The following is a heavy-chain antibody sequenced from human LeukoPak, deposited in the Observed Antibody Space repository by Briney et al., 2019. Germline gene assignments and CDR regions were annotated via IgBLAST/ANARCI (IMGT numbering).Heavy chain of an antibody. CDR1: GFTFSSYA. Sequence: GGSLRLSCAASGFTFSSYAMSWVRQAPGKGLEWVSSISSSSSYIYYADSVKGRFTISRDNAKNSLYLQMNSLRAEDTAVYYCARGYAAVAGPYYFDYWGQGTLVTVSS. CDR3: ARGYAAVAGPYYFDY. J-gene: IGHJ4*02. V-gene: IGHV3-21*01. CDR2: ISSSSSYI. D-gene: IGHD6-19*01.